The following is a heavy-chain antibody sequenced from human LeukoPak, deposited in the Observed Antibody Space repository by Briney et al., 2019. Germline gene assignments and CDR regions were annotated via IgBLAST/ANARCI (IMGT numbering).Heavy chain of an antibody. CDR1: GFTFSTYA. V-gene: IGHV3-23*01. CDR2: ISGSGGST. Sequence: GGTLRLSCAASGFTFSTYAMNWVRQAPGKGLEWVAVISGSGGSTYYAASAKGRFTISRDNSKNTLYLQMNSLRAEDTAVYYCAKSSSSWYSDYWGQGTLVTVSS. J-gene: IGHJ4*02. D-gene: IGHD6-13*01. CDR3: AKSSSSWYSDY.